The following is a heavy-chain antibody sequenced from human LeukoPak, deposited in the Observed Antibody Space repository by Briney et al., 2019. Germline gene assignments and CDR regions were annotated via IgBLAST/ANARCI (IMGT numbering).Heavy chain of an antibody. V-gene: IGHV5-51*01. J-gene: IGHJ6*03. D-gene: IGHD2-8*01. CDR2: IYPDDSDT. CDR1: GYSFASSW. Sequence: GKSLKISCKGSGYSFASSWIGWVRQMPGKGLEWMGIIYPDDSDTRYSPSFEGQITLSVDKSISTAYLQWSSLKASDTAVYYCARHGHCTNGVCYSNYYYHMDVWGKGTTVTVSS. CDR3: ARHGHCTNGVCYSNYYYHMDV.